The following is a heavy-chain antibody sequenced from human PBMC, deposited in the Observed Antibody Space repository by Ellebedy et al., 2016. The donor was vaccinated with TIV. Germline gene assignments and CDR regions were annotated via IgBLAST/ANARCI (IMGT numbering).Heavy chain of an antibody. CDR1: GFTFSNYA. V-gene: IGHV3-30*01. CDR3: ARDPSYRGDYLDY. D-gene: IGHD2-21*01. J-gene: IGHJ4*02. Sequence: PGGSLRLSCAASGFTFSNYAMHWVRQAPGKGLEWVTLISSDGTNKDYADSVQGRFTISRDKSKNTLYLQMNSLRPEDTAVYYCARDPSYRGDYLDYWGQGTLVTVSS. CDR2: ISSDGTNK.